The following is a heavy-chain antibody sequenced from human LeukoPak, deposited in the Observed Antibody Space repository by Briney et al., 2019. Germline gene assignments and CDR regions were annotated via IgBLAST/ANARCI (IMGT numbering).Heavy chain of an antibody. D-gene: IGHD3-22*01. Sequence: GASVKVSCTASGYTFTGYYMHWVRQAPGQGVEWMGWISAYNGNTNYAQKVQSRVTMTTDTSTSTGYMELRSLRSDDTAVYYCSSGYYVYWGQGTLVTVSS. J-gene: IGHJ4*02. CDR2: ISAYNGNT. V-gene: IGHV1-18*04. CDR1: GYTFTGYY. CDR3: SSGYYVY.